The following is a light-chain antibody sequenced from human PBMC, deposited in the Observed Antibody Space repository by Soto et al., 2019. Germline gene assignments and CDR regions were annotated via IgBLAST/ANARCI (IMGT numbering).Light chain of an antibody. V-gene: IGLV2-14*01. CDR2: VVS. CDR1: SSDVGTYNY. CDR3: ASYTTSDTPFL. J-gene: IGLJ1*01. Sequence: QSALTQPASVSGSPGQSITISCTGTSSDVGTYNYVSWYQQHPDEAPKLIIYVVSNRPSGVSNRFSGSKSGNTASLTISGLQAEDEADYYCASYTTSDTPFLFGTGTKLNVL.